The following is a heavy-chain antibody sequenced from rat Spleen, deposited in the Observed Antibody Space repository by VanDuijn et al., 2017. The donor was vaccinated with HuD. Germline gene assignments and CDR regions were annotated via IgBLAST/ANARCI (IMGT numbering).Heavy chain of an antibody. D-gene: IGHD1-12*02. V-gene: IGHV5S10*01. CDR1: GFTFSDYN. CDR2: IIYDGSRT. Sequence: EVQLVESGGGLVQPGRSLKLSCAASGFTFSDYNIAWVRQAPKKGLEWVATIIYDGSRTYYRDSVKGRFTISRDNAKSTLYLQMDSLRSEDTATYYCATDYYDGTYYYDWGQGVMVTVSS. CDR3: ATDYYDGTYYYD. J-gene: IGHJ2*01.